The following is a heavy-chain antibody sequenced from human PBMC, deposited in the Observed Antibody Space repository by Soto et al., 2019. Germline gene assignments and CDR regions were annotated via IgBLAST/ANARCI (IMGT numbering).Heavy chain of an antibody. CDR1: GGSISSSY. CDR3: ARFTPGVVTQTVTFDI. CDR2: IYYSGST. D-gene: IGHD3-22*01. J-gene: IGHJ3*02. V-gene: IGHV4-59*08. Sequence: QAQLQESGPGLVKPSETLSLTCTVSGGSISSSYWSWIRQPPGKGLEWIGYIYYSGSTNYNPSLTSRVTISVDTSNNQLSLKPSSVTAADTAVYYCARFTPGVVTQTVTFDIWGQGTMVTVSS.